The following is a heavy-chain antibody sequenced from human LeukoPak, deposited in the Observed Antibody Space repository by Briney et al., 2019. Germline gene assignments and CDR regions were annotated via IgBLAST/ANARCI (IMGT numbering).Heavy chain of an antibody. J-gene: IGHJ4*02. V-gene: IGHV1-2*02. CDR1: GHTFTGYY. CDR3: ARDPRASHYYYDSSGYYS. Sequence: ASVKVSCKASGHTFTGYYMHWVRQAPGQGLEWMGWINPNSGGTNYAQKFQGRVTMTRDTSISTAYMELSRLRSDDTAVYYCARDPRASHYYYDSSGYYSWGQGTLVTVSS. CDR2: INPNSGGT. D-gene: IGHD3-22*01.